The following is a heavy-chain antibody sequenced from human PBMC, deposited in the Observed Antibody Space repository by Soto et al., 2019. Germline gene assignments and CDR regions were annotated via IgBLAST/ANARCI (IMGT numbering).Heavy chain of an antibody. D-gene: IGHD3-10*01. V-gene: IGHV3-30*03. CDR1: GFTFSSYG. CDR2: ISYDGSNT. J-gene: IGHJ4*02. Sequence: QVQLVESGGGVVQPGRSLRLSCAASGFTFSSYGMHWVRQAPGKGLEWVALISYDGSNTKYADSVKGRFTISRDNSKNTLDLQMNSLRPGDTAVFYCARRGAESVFDYWGQGTLVTVSS. CDR3: ARRGAESVFDY.